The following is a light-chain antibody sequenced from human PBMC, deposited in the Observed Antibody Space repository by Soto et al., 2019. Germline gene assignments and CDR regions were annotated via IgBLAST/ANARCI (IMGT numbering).Light chain of an antibody. Sequence: EIVLTQSPGTLSLSPGERATLSCRATQSVSSSYIAWYQQKPGQAPRLLIYGASSRATGIPDRFSGSGSGTDFTLTISRLEPEDFAVYYCQRDGGSLYTFGQGTKLELK. J-gene: IGKJ2*01. CDR3: QRDGGSLYT. CDR1: QSVSSSY. CDR2: GAS. V-gene: IGKV3-20*01.